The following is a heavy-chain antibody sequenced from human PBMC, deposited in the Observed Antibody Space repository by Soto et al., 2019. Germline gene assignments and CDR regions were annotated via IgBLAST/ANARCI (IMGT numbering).Heavy chain of an antibody. CDR3: ARDVDCISTSCYSGAFDI. CDR1: GFTFSSYS. CDR2: ISSSSSYI. D-gene: IGHD2-2*01. J-gene: IGHJ3*02. V-gene: IGHV3-21*01. Sequence: EVQLVESGGGLVKPGGSLRLSCAASGFTFSSYSMNWVRQAPGKGLEWVSSISSSSSYIYYADSVKGRFTISRDNAKNSLYRQINSLRAEDTAVYYCARDVDCISTSCYSGAFDIWGQGTMVTVSS.